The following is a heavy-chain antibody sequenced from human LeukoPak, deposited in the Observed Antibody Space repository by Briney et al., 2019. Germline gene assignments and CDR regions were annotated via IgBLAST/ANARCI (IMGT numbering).Heavy chain of an antibody. J-gene: IGHJ6*02. V-gene: IGHV3-30*18. CDR1: GFTFSSYG. CDR2: ISYDGSNK. Sequence: GGSLRLSCEASGFTFSSYGMHWVRQAPGKGLEWVAVISYDGSNKYYADSVKGRFTISRDNSKNTLYLQMNSLRAEDTAVYYCAKVGSNSSYGMDVWGQGTTVTVSS. D-gene: IGHD3-10*01. CDR3: AKVGSNSSYGMDV.